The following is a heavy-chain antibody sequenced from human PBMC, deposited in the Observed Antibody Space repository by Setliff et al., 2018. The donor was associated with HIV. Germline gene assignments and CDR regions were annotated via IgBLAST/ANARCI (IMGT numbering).Heavy chain of an antibody. CDR1: GGTFSSYA. CDR2: IIPIFGTA. J-gene: IGHJ5*02. V-gene: IGHV1-69*13. Sequence: SVKVSCKASGGTFSSYAISWVRQAPGQGLEWMGGIIPIFGTANYAQKFQGRVTITADESTSTAYMELSSLSSEDTAVYYCATVSESRLRSDDTAVFYCARDVGGGGYDWFDPWGQGTLVTVSS. CDR3: ATVSESRLRSDDTAVFYCARDVGGGGYDWFDP. D-gene: IGHD3-16*01.